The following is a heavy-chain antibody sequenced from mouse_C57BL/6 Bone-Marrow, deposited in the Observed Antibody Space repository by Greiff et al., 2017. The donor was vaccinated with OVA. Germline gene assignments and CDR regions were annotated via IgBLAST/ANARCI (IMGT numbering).Heavy chain of an antibody. CDR2: IYPGDGDT. CDR1: GYAFSSSW. Sequence: QVQLQQSGPELVKPGASVKISCKASGYAFSSSWMNWVKQRPGKGLEWIGRIYPGDGDTNYNGKFKGKATLTADKSSSTAYMQLSSLTSEDSAVYFCARSRAITTIVNWGQGTLVTVSA. D-gene: IGHD1-1*01. CDR3: ARSRAITTIVN. V-gene: IGHV1-82*01. J-gene: IGHJ3*01.